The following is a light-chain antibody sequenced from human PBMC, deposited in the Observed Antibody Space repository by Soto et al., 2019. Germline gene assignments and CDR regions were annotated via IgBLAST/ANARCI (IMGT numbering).Light chain of an antibody. CDR2: DVS. V-gene: IGLV2-14*01. CDR3: SSYTSSSTHV. J-gene: IGLJ1*01. Sequence: QSLLTHPASGSGSPCRAITCPCPVTKRNVGGYNYVSWYQQHPGKAPKLMIYDVSNRPSGVSNRLSGSKSGNTASLTISGLQAEDEADYYCSSYTSSSTHVFGTGTKVTVL. CDR1: KRNVGGYNY.